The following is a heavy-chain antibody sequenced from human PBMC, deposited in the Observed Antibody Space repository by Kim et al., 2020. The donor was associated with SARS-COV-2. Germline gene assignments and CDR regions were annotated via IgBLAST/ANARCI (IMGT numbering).Heavy chain of an antibody. D-gene: IGHD4-4*01. Sequence: GGSLRLSCAASGFTFSSYSMNWVRQAPGKGLEWVSSISSSSSYIYYADSVKGRFTISRDNAKNSLYLQMNSLRAEDTAVYYCARSFYPLHDYYYYYGMDVWGQGATVTVSS. V-gene: IGHV3-21*01. CDR2: ISSSSSYI. J-gene: IGHJ6*02. CDR3: ARSFYPLHDYYYYYGMDV. CDR1: GFTFSSYS.